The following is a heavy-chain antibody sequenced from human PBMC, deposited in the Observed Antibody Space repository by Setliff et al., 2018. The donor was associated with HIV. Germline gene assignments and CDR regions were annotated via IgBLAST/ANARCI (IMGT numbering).Heavy chain of an antibody. Sequence: ASVKVSCKASGYSFTSYGLSWVRQAPGQGLEWMGSITTYNGGTNYAQKFQGRVTMTTDTSTSTAYMELRSLRSDDTAVYYCTRGGYSGAFLDAFDIWGQWTMVTLSS. V-gene: IGHV1-18*01. D-gene: IGHD1-26*01. CDR1: GYSFTSYG. J-gene: IGHJ3*02. CDR2: ITTYNGGT. CDR3: TRGGYSGAFLDAFDI.